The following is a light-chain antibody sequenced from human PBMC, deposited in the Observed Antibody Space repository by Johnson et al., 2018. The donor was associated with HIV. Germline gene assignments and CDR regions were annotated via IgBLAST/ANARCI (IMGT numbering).Light chain of an antibody. V-gene: IGLV1-51*02. CDR3: GTWDSSLSAFYV. J-gene: IGLJ1*01. CDR1: SSNIGNNY. CDR2: ENN. Sequence: QSVLTQPPSVSAAPGQKVTISCSGSSSNIGNNYVSWYQQLPETAPKLLIYENNKRPSGIPDRFSGSKSGTSATLGITGLQTRAEADYYCGTWDSSLSAFYVFGTGTKVTVL.